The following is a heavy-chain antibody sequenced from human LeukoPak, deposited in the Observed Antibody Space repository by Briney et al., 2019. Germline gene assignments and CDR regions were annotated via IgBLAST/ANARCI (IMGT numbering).Heavy chain of an antibody. CDR3: ARIYDWGTGFDF. J-gene: IGHJ3*01. D-gene: IGHD3-16*01. Sequence: PSETLSLTCSVSGGSISSQYWSWVRQPPGKGLEWIGYIYYSGNANYNPSLKSRVTISVDTSKNQFSLKITSATAADTAVYFFARIYDWGTGFDFWGQGTMVTVSS. CDR2: IYYSGNA. V-gene: IGHV4-59*11. CDR1: GGSISSQY.